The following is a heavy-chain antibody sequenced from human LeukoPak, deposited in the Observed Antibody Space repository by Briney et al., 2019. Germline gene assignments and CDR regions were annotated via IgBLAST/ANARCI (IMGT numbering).Heavy chain of an antibody. D-gene: IGHD6-13*01. Sequence: PSETLSLTCAVSGGSISSSNWWSWVRQPPGKGLEWIGEIYHSGSTNYNPSLKSRVTISVDKSKNQFSLKLSSVTAADTAVYYCARMYSNEAGYYYYGMDVWGQGTTVTVSS. CDR2: IYHSGST. V-gene: IGHV4-4*02. CDR1: GGSISSSNW. J-gene: IGHJ6*02. CDR3: ARMYSNEAGYYYYGMDV.